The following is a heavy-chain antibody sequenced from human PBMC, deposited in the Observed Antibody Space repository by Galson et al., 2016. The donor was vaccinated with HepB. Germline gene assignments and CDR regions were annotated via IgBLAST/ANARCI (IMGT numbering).Heavy chain of an antibody. CDR2: IRFSSLST. V-gene: IGHV3-23*01. J-gene: IGHJ3*01. Sequence: SLRLSCAASGFTLSSYSMNWVRQAPRQGLEWVSGIRFSSLSTYYADSVTGRFSISGDTSNNTLYPQMGSLRADDTAVYYCERSVVGGGRLLAFDVWGPGTMVTVSS. D-gene: IGHD3-16*01. CDR3: ERSVVGGGRLLAFDV. CDR1: GFTLSSYS.